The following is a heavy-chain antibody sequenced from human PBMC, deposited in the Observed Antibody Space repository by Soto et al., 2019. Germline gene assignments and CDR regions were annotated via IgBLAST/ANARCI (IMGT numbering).Heavy chain of an antibody. CDR1: GYSFTSYW. V-gene: IGHV5-51*01. Sequence: PGESLKISCKGSGYSFTSYWIGWVRQMPGKGLEWMGIIYPGDSDTRYSPSFQGQVTISADKSISTAYLQWSSLRASDTAMYYCARHDRYNGNYVVDYWGHRTLVPVSS. CDR2: IYPGDSDT. J-gene: IGHJ4*01. D-gene: IGHD1-7*01. CDR3: ARHDRYNGNYVVDY.